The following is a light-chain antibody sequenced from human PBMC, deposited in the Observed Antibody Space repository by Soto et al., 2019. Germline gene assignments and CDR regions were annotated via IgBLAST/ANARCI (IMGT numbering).Light chain of an antibody. CDR1: QNVDSY. CDR3: QQRVNWPTAT. Sequence: EIVLTQSPATLSLSPGERATLSCRASQNVDSYLVWHQQKPGQAPRLLIYDTSRSATGVPARFSGSGSGTDFTLTISSLEPEDFAVYYCQQRVNWPTATFGGGTKVEIK. CDR2: DTS. V-gene: IGKV3-11*01. J-gene: IGKJ4*01.